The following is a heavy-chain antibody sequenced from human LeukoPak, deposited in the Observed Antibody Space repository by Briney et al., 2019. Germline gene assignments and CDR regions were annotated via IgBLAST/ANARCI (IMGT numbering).Heavy chain of an antibody. J-gene: IGHJ4*02. CDR1: GGTFSSYA. CDR2: IIPIFGTA. CDR3: ARASRIVVVPAAADY. D-gene: IGHD2-2*01. Sequence: ASVKVSCKASGGTFSSYAISWVRQAPGQGLEWMGGIIPIFGTANYAQKLQGRVTMTTDTSTSTAYMELRSLRSDDTAVYYCARASRIVVVPAAADYWGQGTLVTVSS. V-gene: IGHV1-69*05.